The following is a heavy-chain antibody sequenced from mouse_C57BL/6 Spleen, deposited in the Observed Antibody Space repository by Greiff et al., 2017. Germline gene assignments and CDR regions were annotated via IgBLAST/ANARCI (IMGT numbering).Heavy chain of an antibody. Sequence: QVQLKQPGAELVKPGASVKLSCKASGYTFTSYWMHWVKQRPGQGLEWIGMIHPNSGSTNYNEKFKSKDTLTVDKSSSTAYMQLSSLTSEDSAVYYCAREAMVTPYAMDYWGQGTSVTVSS. V-gene: IGHV1-64*01. CDR2: IHPNSGST. CDR1: GYTFTSYW. D-gene: IGHD2-3*01. J-gene: IGHJ4*01. CDR3: AREAMVTPYAMDY.